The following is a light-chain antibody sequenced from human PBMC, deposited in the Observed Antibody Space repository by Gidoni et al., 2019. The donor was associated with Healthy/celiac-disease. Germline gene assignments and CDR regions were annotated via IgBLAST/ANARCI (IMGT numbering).Light chain of an antibody. CDR2: EVS. V-gene: IGLV2-14*01. J-gene: IGLJ3*02. CDR1: SSDVGDYNY. Sequence: PGQSITISCTGTSSDVGDYNYVSWYQQPPGIAPKLMIYEVSNRPSGVSTRFSGSQSGNTASLTISGLQAGDEADYYCSAYTVSSTWVFGGGTKLTVL. CDR3: SAYTVSSTWV.